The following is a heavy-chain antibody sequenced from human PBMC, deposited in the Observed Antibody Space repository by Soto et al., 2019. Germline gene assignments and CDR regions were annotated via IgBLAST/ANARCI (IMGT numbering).Heavy chain of an antibody. CDR3: AREGGAQLESRIPSFDY. V-gene: IGHV1-69*01. CDR1: GGTFSSYA. D-gene: IGHD1-1*01. J-gene: IGHJ4*02. Sequence: QVQLVQSGAEVKKPGSSVKVSCKASGGTFSSYAISWVRQAPGQGLEWMGGINPIFGTANYAQKFQGRVTITADESTSTAYMELSSLRSEDTAVYYCAREGGAQLESRIPSFDYWGQGTLVTVSS. CDR2: INPIFGTA.